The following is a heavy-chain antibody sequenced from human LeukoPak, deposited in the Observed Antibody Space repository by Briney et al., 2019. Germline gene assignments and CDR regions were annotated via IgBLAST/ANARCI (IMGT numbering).Heavy chain of an antibody. CDR1: GGSISSYY. V-gene: IGHV4-59*08. Sequence: SETLSLTCTVSGGSISSYYWSWIRQPAGKGLEWSGSMYYSGSTNYKPSLKSRVTISVDTSKNQFSLKLSSVTAADTAVYYCARHAYYYDRSGSYEAFDIWGQGTMVTVSS. CDR3: ARHAYYYDRSGSYEAFDI. D-gene: IGHD3-22*01. CDR2: MYYSGST. J-gene: IGHJ3*02.